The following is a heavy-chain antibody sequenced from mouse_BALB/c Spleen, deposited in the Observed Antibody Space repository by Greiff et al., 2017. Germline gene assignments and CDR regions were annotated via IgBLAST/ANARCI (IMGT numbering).Heavy chain of an antibody. D-gene: IGHD1-1*01. J-gene: IGHJ4*01. CDR3: ARGTTVYYAMDY. CDR2: ILPGSGST. Sequence: VKLVESGAELMKPGASVKISCKATGYTFSSYWIEWVKQRPGHGLEWIGEILPGSGSTNYNEKFKGKATFTADTSSNTAYMQLSSLTSEDSAVYYCARGTTVYYAMDYWGQGTSVTVSS. V-gene: IGHV1-9*01. CDR1: GYTFSSYW.